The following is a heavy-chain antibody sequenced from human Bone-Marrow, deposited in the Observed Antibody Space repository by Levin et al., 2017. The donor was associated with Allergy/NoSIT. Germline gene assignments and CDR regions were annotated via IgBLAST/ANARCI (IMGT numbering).Heavy chain of an antibody. CDR1: KFIFKNYA. J-gene: IGHJ4*02. D-gene: IGHD3-10*01. Sequence: GGSLRLSCAASKFIFKNYAMAWLRQAPGQGLEWVSAVSGSGDQTYHADSVRGRFTISRDNSKDTLFLQMNNLRAEDTAVYFCAKGGVAAPPFYWGQGTLVTVSS. CDR2: VSGSGDQT. V-gene: IGHV3-23*01. CDR3: AKGGVAAPPFY.